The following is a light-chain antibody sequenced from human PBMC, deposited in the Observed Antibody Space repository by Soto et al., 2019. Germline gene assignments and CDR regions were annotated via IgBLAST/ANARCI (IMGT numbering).Light chain of an antibody. Sequence: DIQMTQSPSSLSASVGDRVTITCQASQAISNHLNWYEKKVGKAPKLLIYDASNLETGVPSRFSGSGSGTDFTFTISSLQPEDIATYYCQQYDNLVPITFGQGTRLEIK. CDR2: DAS. CDR3: QQYDNLVPIT. V-gene: IGKV1-33*01. CDR1: QAISNH. J-gene: IGKJ5*01.